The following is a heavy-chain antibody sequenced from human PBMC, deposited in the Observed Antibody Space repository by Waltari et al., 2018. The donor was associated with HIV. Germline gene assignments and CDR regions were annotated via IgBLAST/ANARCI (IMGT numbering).Heavy chain of an antibody. CDR1: GLPFSYYT. D-gene: IGHD2-15*01. J-gene: IGHJ3*02. Sequence: EVQLVVSGGGLVKTGVSLRPSGAASGLPFSYYTMTWVRQAPGKGLEWVSSITTNSIYIYYADSVKGRFTISRDNAKTSLYLQMNSLRAEDTGVYYCARDKAAPGYSPHAFDIWGQGTMVTVSS. CDR3: ARDKAAPGYSPHAFDI. V-gene: IGHV3-21*01. CDR2: ITTNSIYI.